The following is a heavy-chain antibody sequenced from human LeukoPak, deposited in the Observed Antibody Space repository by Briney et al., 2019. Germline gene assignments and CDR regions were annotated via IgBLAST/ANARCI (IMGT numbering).Heavy chain of an antibody. V-gene: IGHV4-4*07. J-gene: IGHJ6*03. CDR1: GGSISSYY. Sequence: SETLSLTCTVSGGSISSYYWSWIRQPAGKGLEWIGRIYTSGSTNYNPSLKSRVTMSVDTSKNQFSLKLSSVTAADTAVYYCARARGGSSPGDYYYYMDVWGKGTTVTVSS. CDR2: IYTSGST. D-gene: IGHD6-6*01. CDR3: ARARGGSSPGDYYYYMDV.